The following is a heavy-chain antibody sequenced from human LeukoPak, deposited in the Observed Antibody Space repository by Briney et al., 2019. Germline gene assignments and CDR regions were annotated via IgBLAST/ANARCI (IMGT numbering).Heavy chain of an antibody. CDR1: GFTFSSYG. V-gene: IGHV3-30*02. CDR2: IRYDGSNK. D-gene: IGHD5-24*01. Sequence: PGGSLRLSCAASGFTFSSYGMHWVRQAPGKGLEWVAFIRYDGSNKYYADSVKGRFTISRDNSKNTLYLQMNSLRAEDTAVYYCAKDVDGYTPVLLYWGQGTLVTVSS. CDR3: AKDVDGYTPVLLY. J-gene: IGHJ4*02.